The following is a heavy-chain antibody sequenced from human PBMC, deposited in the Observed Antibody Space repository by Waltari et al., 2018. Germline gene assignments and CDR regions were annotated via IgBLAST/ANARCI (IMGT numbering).Heavy chain of an antibody. CDR3: ARPHPPMTTVTTHAFDI. D-gene: IGHD4-4*01. CDR1: GGTFSSYA. Sequence: QVQLVQSGAEVKKPGSSVKVSCKASGGTFSSYAISWVRQAPGQGLEWMGGIIPIFGTANYAQKFQGRVTITTAESTSTAYMELSSLRSDDTAVYYCARPHPPMTTVTTHAFDIWGQGTMVTVSS. CDR2: IIPIFGTA. V-gene: IGHV1-69*05. J-gene: IGHJ3*02.